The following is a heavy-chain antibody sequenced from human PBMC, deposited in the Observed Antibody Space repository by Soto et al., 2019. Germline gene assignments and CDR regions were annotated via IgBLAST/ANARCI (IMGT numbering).Heavy chain of an antibody. V-gene: IGHV4-31*03. Sequence: SETLSLTCTVSGDSISSTNNYWSWIRQHPGKGLEWIGYIYYSGSTYYNPSLKSRPAISVDTSKNQFSLKLSSVTAADTAVYYCARDNGGALNWFDPWGQGTLVTVSS. D-gene: IGHD3-16*01. CDR1: GDSISSTNNY. CDR3: ARDNGGALNWFDP. CDR2: IYYSGST. J-gene: IGHJ5*02.